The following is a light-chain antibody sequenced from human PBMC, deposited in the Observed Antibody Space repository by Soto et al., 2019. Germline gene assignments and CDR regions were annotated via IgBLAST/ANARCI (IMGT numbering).Light chain of an antibody. CDR3: CSYAGSSTPYV. CDR2: EVS. V-gene: IGLV2-23*02. Sequence: QSVLTQPASVSGSPGQSITISCTGTSSDVGSYNLVSWYQQHPGKAPKLMIYEVSKRPSGVSNRFSGSKSGNTASLTISELQAEDEADYYCCSYAGSSTPYVFGPGTKVTVL. J-gene: IGLJ1*01. CDR1: SSDVGSYNL.